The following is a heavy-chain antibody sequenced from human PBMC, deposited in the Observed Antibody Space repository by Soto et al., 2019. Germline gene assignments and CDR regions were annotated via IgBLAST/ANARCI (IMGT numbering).Heavy chain of an antibody. CDR3: ARGLFGRDY. J-gene: IGHJ4*02. CDR2: INQEGSEE. D-gene: IGHD3-3*01. CDR1: GFTFRSHW. V-gene: IGHV3-7*05. Sequence: EVQLVESGGGLVQPGGSLRLSCVVSGFTFRSHWMSWVRQAPGKGLVWVADINQEGSEEYYVDSVKGRFTVSRDNAKNSLYLQMNILRAEDTVVDYCARGLFGRDYWGQGTLVIVSP.